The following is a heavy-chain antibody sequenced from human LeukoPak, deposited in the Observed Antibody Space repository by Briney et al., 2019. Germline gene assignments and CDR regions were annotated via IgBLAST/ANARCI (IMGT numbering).Heavy chain of an antibody. Sequence: PGGSLRLSCAASGFTFSNYWMSWVRQAPGKGLEWVSYINIISSEIYYGDSVKGRFTISTDNAKNSVYLQMNSLRDEDTAVYYCARDRAYAFDNWGQGTMVTVSS. CDR1: GFTFSNYW. CDR2: INIISSEI. CDR3: ARDRAYAFDN. J-gene: IGHJ3*02. V-gene: IGHV3-48*02. D-gene: IGHD3-10*01.